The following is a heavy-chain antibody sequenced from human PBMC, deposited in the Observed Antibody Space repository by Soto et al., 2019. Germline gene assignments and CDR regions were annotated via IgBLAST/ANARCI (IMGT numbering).Heavy chain of an antibody. J-gene: IGHJ4*02. CDR1: GYSFTNYW. CDR2: IGPSDSYI. D-gene: IGHD2-2*01. V-gene: IGHV5-10-1*01. Sequence: SLKISCKGSGYSFTNYWISWVRQMPGKGLEWMVKIGPSDSYINYSPSFQGHVTISADKSTSTAYLQWSSLKASDTAMYYCAGHATRTRANDXWGQGTLDTVSX. CDR3: AGHATRTRANDX.